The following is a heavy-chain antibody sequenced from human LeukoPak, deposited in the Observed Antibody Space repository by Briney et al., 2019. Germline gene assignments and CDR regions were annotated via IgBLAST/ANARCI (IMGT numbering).Heavy chain of an antibody. CDR3: ARASSWYTPSRFDP. CDR2: IKEDGSEK. J-gene: IGHJ5*02. D-gene: IGHD6-13*01. Sequence: GGSLRLSCAASGFTFNIYWMSWVRQAPGKGLEWVASIKEDGSEKYYVDSVKGRFTISRDNAKNSLYLQMNSLSAEDTAVYYCARASSWYTPSRFDPWGQGTLVTVSS. CDR1: GFTFNIYW. V-gene: IGHV3-7*01.